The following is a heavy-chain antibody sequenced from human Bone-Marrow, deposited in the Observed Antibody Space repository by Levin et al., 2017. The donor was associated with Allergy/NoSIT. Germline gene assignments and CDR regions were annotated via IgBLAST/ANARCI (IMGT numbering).Heavy chain of an antibody. CDR1: GFTFSSYA. CDR3: ARGNRSFDFQN. D-gene: IGHD1-14*01. Sequence: SGESLKISCAASGFTFSSYAMHWVRQAPGKGLEWVTVISHVGTIKYYADSVNGRFTISRDNSKNTLYLQMNSLRPEDTAVYYCARGNRSFDFQNWGQGTLVTVS. CDR2: ISHVGTIK. J-gene: IGHJ1*01. V-gene: IGHV3-30-3*01.